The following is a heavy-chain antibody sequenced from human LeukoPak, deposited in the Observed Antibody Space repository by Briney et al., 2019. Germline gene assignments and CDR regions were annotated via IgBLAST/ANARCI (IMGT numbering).Heavy chain of an antibody. Sequence: SETLSLTCTVSGGSISSSSYYWGWIRQPPGKGLEWIGSIYYSGSTYYNPSLKSRVTISVDTSKNQFSLKLSSVTAADTAVYYCARLDPFGVVTQGAYWGQGTLVTVSS. D-gene: IGHD3-3*01. CDR2: IYYSGST. CDR1: GGSISSSSYY. V-gene: IGHV4-39*01. J-gene: IGHJ4*02. CDR3: ARLDPFGVVTQGAY.